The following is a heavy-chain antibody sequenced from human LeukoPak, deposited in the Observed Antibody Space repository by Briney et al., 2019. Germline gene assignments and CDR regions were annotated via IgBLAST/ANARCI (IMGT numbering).Heavy chain of an antibody. J-gene: IGHJ6*02. CDR2: ISYDGSNK. CDR1: GFTFSSYG. Sequence: TGGSLRLSCAASGFTFSSYGMNWVRQAPGKGLEWVAVISYDGSNKYYADSVKGRFTISRDNSKDTLYLQMNSLRAEGTAVYYCAKDSNYYGSGSLLRYYYYGMDVWGQGTTVTVSS. D-gene: IGHD3-10*01. V-gene: IGHV3-30*18. CDR3: AKDSNYYGSGSLLRYYYYGMDV.